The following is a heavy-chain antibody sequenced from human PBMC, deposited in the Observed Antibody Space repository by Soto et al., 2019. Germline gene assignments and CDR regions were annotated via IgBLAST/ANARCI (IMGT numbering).Heavy chain of an antibody. D-gene: IGHD4-17*01. V-gene: IGHV1-8*01. CDR3: AGGVKYGDYSRWFDP. CDR2: MNPNSGNT. J-gene: IGHJ5*02. Sequence: QVQLVQSGAEVKKPGASVKVSCKASGYTFTSYDINWVRQATGQGFEYLGWMNPNSGNTGYVKKFHGSVTKTRGTSMITASMELSSLRSEDTAVYYCAGGVKYGDYSRWFDPWGPGTLVTVSS. CDR1: GYTFTSYD.